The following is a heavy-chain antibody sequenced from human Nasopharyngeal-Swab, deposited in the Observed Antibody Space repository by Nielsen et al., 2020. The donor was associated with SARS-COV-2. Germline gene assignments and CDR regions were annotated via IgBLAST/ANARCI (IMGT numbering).Heavy chain of an antibody. J-gene: IGHJ4*02. CDR1: GGSFSGYY. D-gene: IGHD5-18*01. CDR2: INHSGST. V-gene: IGHV4-34*01. Sequence: SETLSLTCAVYGGSFSGYYWSWIRQPPGKGLEWIGEINHSGSTNYNPSLKSRVTISVDTSKNQFSLKLSSVTAADTAVYYCARETAMACDYWGQGTLVTVSS. CDR3: ARETAMACDY.